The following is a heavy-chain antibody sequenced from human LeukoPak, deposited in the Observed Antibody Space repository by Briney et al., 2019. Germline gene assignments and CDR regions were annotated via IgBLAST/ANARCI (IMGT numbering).Heavy chain of an antibody. CDR3: ARVQFGVADY. J-gene: IGHJ4*02. V-gene: IGHV4-59*01. Sequence: SETLSLTCTVSGGSISSYYWSWIRQPPGKGLEWIGYIYYSGSTNYSPSLKSRVTISVDTSKNQFSLKLSSVTAADTAVYYCARVQFGVADYWGQGTLVTVSS. D-gene: IGHD3-3*01. CDR1: GGSISSYY. CDR2: IYYSGST.